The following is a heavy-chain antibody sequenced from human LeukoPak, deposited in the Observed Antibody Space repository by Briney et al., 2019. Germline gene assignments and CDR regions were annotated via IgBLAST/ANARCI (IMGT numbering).Heavy chain of an antibody. D-gene: IGHD3-22*01. CDR1: GFTFSSYA. J-gene: IGHJ4*02. CDR2: ISGSGGST. Sequence: PGGSLRLSCAASGFTFSSYAMSWVRHAPGKGLEWVSAISGSGGSTYYADSVKGRFTISRDNSKNTLYLQMNSLRAEDTAVYYCAKDQYDSSIFDYWGQGTLVTVSS. CDR3: AKDQYDSSIFDY. V-gene: IGHV3-23*01.